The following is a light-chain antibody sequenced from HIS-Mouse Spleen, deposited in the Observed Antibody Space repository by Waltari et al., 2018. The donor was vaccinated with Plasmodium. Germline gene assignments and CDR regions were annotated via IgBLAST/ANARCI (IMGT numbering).Light chain of an antibody. CDR3: QQSYSTPQLT. J-gene: IGKJ4*01. CDR1: QSISSY. Sequence: DIQMTQSPSSLSASVGDRVTITCRANQSISSYLNWYQQKPGKAPKLLIYAASSLQSGVPSRCSGSGSGTEFTLTISSLQPEDFATYYCQQSYSTPQLTFGGGTKVEIK. CDR2: AAS. V-gene: IGKV1-39*01.